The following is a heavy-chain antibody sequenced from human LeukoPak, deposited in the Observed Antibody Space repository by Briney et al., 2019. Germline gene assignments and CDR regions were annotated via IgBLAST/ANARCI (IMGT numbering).Heavy chain of an antibody. CDR1: GYSISSGYY. V-gene: IGHV4-38-2*02. CDR3: ASSYDIPYYFDY. Sequence: SETLSLTCTVSGYSISSGYYWGWIRQPPGKGLEWIGSIYHSGRTCYNPSLKSRVTISVDTSKNQFSLKLSSVTAADTAVYYCASSYDIPYYFDYWGQGTLVTVSS. D-gene: IGHD3-9*01. CDR2: IYHSGRT. J-gene: IGHJ4*02.